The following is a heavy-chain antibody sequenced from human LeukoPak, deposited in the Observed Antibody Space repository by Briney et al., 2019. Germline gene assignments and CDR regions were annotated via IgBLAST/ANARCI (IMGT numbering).Heavy chain of an antibody. D-gene: IGHD5-12*01. V-gene: IGHV3-9*01. CDR3: AKVHSGYDFNWYFDL. Sequence: GGSLRLSCAAPGFTFDDYAMHWVRQAPGKGLEWVSDISWNSGSIGYADSVKGRFTISRDNAKNPLYLQMNSLRAEDTALYYCAKVHSGYDFNWYFDLWGRGTLVTVSS. CDR1: GFTFDDYA. CDR2: ISWNSGSI. J-gene: IGHJ2*01.